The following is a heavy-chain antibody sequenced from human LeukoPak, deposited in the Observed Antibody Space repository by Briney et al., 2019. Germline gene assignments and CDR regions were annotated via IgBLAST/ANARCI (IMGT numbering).Heavy chain of an antibody. J-gene: IGHJ4*02. Sequence: ASVKVSCKASGGTFTSYTISWVRQAPGQGLEWMGGIIPIFGTSNYAQNFQGRVTITTDESTSTAYMELSSLRSEDTAVYSCARGDYYFDSWGQGTLVTVSS. CDR1: GGTFTSYT. V-gene: IGHV1-69*05. CDR2: IIPIFGTS. D-gene: IGHD3/OR15-3a*01. CDR3: ARGDYYFDS.